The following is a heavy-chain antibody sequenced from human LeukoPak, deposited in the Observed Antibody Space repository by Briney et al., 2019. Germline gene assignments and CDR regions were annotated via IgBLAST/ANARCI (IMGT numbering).Heavy chain of an antibody. CDR3: AREELGCTNGVCQILFDY. CDR2: ITSSSTNI. V-gene: IGHV3-48*01. D-gene: IGHD2-8*01. CDR1: GFTFSTYN. J-gene: IGHJ4*02. Sequence: GGSLRLSCAASGFTFSTYNMNWVRQAPGKGLEWVSHITSSSTNIYYADSVKGRFTISRDNAKNALSLQMNSLRAEDTAVYYCAREELGCTNGVCQILFDYWGQGTLVTVSS.